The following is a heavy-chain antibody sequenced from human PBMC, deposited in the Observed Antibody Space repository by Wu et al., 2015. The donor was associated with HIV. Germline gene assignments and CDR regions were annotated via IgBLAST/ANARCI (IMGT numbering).Heavy chain of an antibody. V-gene: IGHV1-46*01. Sequence: QVQLVQSGAEVKKPGASVKVSCKASGYTFTSYYMHWVRQAPGQGLEWMGIINPSGGSTNYAQKFQGRVTMTRDTSTSTVYMELSSLRSEDTAVYYCARGRIAAAGDPQGGGXGTSGTRTRVXRLRRRVVDTVPDP. D-gene: IGHD6-13*01. CDR1: GYTFTSYY. J-gene: IGHJ5*02. CDR3: ARGRIAAAGDPQGGGXGTSGTRTRVXRLRRRVVDTVPDP. CDR2: INPSGGST.